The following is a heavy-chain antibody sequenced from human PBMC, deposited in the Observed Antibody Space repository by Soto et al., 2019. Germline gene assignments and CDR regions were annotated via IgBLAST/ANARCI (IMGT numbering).Heavy chain of an antibody. V-gene: IGHV4-39*01. CDR3: ARPDYGDYVGID. D-gene: IGHD4-17*01. CDR1: GGSISSSSYY. Sequence: SETLSLTCTVSGGSISSSSYYWGWIRQPPGKGLEWIGSIYYSGSTYYNPSLKSRVTISVDTSKNQFSLKLSSVTAADTAVYYCARPDYGDYVGIDWGQGTLVTVSS. CDR2: IYYSGST. J-gene: IGHJ4*02.